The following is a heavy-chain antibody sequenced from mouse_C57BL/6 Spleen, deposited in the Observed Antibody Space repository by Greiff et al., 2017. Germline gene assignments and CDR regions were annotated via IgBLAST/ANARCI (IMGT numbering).Heavy chain of an antibody. D-gene: IGHD5-1*01. V-gene: IGHV1-64*01. CDR3: ARSEYCGGCYFDC. Sequence: VQLQQPGAELVKPGASVKLSCKASGYTFTSYWMHWVKQRPGQGLEWIGMIHPNSGSTNYNEKFKSKATLTVDKSSSTAYMQLSSLTSEDSAVYYCARSEYCGGCYFDCWGQGTTLTVSS. CDR1: GYTFTSYW. J-gene: IGHJ2*01. CDR2: IHPNSGST.